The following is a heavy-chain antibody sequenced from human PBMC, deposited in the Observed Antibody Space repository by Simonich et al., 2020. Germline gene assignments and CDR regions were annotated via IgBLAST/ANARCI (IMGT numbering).Heavy chain of an antibody. CDR2: IISSSSYI. D-gene: IGHD1-1*01. Sequence: EVQLVESGGGLVKPGGSLRLSCAASGFTFSSYSMNWVRQAPGKGLEWFSSIISSSSYIYYEDSVKGRFTISRDNAKNSLYLQMNSLRAEDTAVYYCARANERDYWGQGTLVTVSS. CDR3: ARANERDY. J-gene: IGHJ4*02. V-gene: IGHV3-21*01. CDR1: GFTFSSYS.